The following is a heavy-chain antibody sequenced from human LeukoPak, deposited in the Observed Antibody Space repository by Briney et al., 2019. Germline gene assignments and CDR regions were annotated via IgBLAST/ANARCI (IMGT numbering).Heavy chain of an antibody. D-gene: IGHD6-25*01. J-gene: IGHJ1*01. CDR2: IYYSGST. Sequence: SETLSLTCTVSGGSISSSSYYWGWIRQPPGKGLEWIGSIYYSGSTYYNPSLKSRVTISVDTSKNQFSLKLSSVTAADTAVYYCARDPLHYMRAEAAVEYFQHWGQGTLVTVSS. CDR3: ARDPLHYMRAEAAVEYFQH. CDR1: GGSISSSSYY. V-gene: IGHV4-39*07.